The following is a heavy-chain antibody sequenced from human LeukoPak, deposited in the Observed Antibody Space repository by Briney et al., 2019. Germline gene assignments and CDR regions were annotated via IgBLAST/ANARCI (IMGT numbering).Heavy chain of an antibody. J-gene: IGHJ5*02. V-gene: IGHV3-73*01. Sequence: GGSLRLSCAASGFTFSGYAMHWVRQASGKGLEWAGRIRSKANSLATEYAASVKGRFTISRDDAKNTAYLQMNSLKTGATAVYYCTRPYAWQQLGVSDRYNWFDPWGQGTLVTVSS. CDR3: TRPYAWQQLGVSDRYNWFDP. CDR1: GFTFSGYA. CDR2: IRSKANSLAT. D-gene: IGHD6-13*01.